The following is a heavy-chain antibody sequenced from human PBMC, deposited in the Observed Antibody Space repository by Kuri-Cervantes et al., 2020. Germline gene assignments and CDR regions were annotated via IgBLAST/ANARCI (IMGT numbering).Heavy chain of an antibody. Sequence: SGPTLVKPTQTLTLTCTFSGFSLSTSGMCVGWIRQPPGKALEWLALIYWDDDKRYSPSLESRLTITKDTSKNQVVLTMTNMDPVDTATYYCAHRGYYYDRSGYYPSEYWGQGTLVTVSS. D-gene: IGHD3-22*01. CDR3: AHRGYYYDRSGYYPSEY. CDR1: GFSLSTSGMC. V-gene: IGHV2-5*02. CDR2: IYWDDDK. J-gene: IGHJ4*02.